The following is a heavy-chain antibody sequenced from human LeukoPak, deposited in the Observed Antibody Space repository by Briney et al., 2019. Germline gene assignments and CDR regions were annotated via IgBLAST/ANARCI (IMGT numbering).Heavy chain of an antibody. V-gene: IGHV3-15*01. CDR2: IKSKTGGWTK. CDR1: GFTFSNAW. D-gene: IGHD3-22*01. CDR3: TTDFHYYDSSGYYSLAAFDI. J-gene: IGHJ3*02. Sequence: NPGGYLTLSCAASGFTFSNAWMSWVRQAPGMGLEWVGRIKSKTGGWTKDYAAPVTGTFTISSDDSKNTLNLQMNSLKSEDTAVYYCTTDFHYYDSSGYYSLAAFDIWGQGTMVTVSS.